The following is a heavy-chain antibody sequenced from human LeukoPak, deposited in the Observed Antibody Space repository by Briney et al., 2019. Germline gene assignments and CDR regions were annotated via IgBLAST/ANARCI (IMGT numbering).Heavy chain of an antibody. Sequence: GGSLRLSCAASGFTSSSYDMHWVRQATGKGLEWVSAIGTAGDTYYPGSVKGRFTISRENAKYSLYLQMNSLRAGDTAVYYCARADSSGYAHGGFDYWGQGTLVTVSS. J-gene: IGHJ4*02. V-gene: IGHV3-13*01. CDR2: IGTAGDT. CDR3: ARADSSGYAHGGFDY. CDR1: GFTSSSYD. D-gene: IGHD3-22*01.